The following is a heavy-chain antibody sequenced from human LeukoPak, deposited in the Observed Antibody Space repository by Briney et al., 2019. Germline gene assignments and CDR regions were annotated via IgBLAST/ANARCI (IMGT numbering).Heavy chain of an antibody. CDR3: AREPRYSSGTNGFDY. CDR2: INSDGSST. D-gene: IGHD6-19*01. V-gene: IGHV3-74*01. J-gene: IGHJ4*02. Sequence: GGSLRLSCAASGFTFSSYWMHWVRQAPGKGLVWVSRINSDGSSTSYADSVKGRFTISRDNAKNTLYLQMNSLRAEDTAVYYCAREPRYSSGTNGFDYWGQGTLVTVSS. CDR1: GFTFSSYW.